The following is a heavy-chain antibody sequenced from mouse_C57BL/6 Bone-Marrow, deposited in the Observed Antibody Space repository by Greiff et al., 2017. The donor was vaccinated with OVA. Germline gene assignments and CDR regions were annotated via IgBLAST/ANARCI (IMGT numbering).Heavy chain of an antibody. CDR2: IDPSDSET. J-gene: IGHJ1*03. CDR3: ARSGLSDYDYWYFDV. V-gene: IGHV1-52*01. Sequence: QVQLKQPGAELVRPGSSVKLSCKASGYTFTSYWMHWVKQRPIQGLEWIGNIDPSDSETHYNQKFKDKATLTVDKSSSTAYMQLSSLTSEDSAVYYCARSGLSDYDYWYFDVWGTGTTVTVSS. CDR1: GYTFTSYW. D-gene: IGHD2-4*01.